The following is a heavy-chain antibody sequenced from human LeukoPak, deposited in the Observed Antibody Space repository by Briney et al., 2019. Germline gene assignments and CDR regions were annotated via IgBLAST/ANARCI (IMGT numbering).Heavy chain of an antibody. CDR1: GYTFTSYD. CDR2: MNPNSGNT. D-gene: IGHD6-19*01. J-gene: IGHJ4*02. Sequence: ASVKVSCKASGYTFTSYDINWVRQATGQGLEWMGWMNPNSGNTGYAQKFQGRVTMTRNTSISTAYMELSSLRSEDTAVYYCAIPSSGWSPLDYWGQGTLVTVSS. V-gene: IGHV1-8*01. CDR3: AIPSSGWSPLDY.